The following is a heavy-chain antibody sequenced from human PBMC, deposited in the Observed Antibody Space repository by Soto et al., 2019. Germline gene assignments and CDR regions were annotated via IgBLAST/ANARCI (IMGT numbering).Heavy chain of an antibody. J-gene: IGHJ4*02. CDR2: ISYDGSVK. CDR1: GFMFSTYG. Sequence: QVQLLQSGGGVVQPGRSLRLSCVASGFMFSTYGMHWVRQAPGKGLEWVALISYDGSVKYHADFVKGRLTISRDNSKNTLYLQMHTLVRSDTAVYVCASVSGPYNYWGQGALVTGSS. V-gene: IGHV3-30*03. D-gene: IGHD4-4*01. CDR3: ASVSGPYNY.